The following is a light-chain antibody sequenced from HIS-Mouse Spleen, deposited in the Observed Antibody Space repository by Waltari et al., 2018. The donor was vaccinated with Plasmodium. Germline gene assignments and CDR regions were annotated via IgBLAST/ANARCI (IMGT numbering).Light chain of an antibody. CDR3: QAWDSSTAV. CDR2: QDS. J-gene: IGLJ3*02. Sequence: SYELTQPPSVPVSPGQTASITCSGAKLGDKYACWYQQKQGQSPVLVSYQDSKRPSGIPERFSGSNSGNTATLTISGTQAMDEADYYCQAWDSSTAVFGGGTKLTVL. CDR1: KLGDKY. V-gene: IGLV3-1*01.